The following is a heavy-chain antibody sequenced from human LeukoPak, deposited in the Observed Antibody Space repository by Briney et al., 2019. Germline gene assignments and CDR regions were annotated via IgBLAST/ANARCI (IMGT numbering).Heavy chain of an antibody. J-gene: IGHJ4*02. CDR3: ARRGYSYVDY. V-gene: IGHV3-30*04. CDR1: GFTFSSYA. Sequence: GGSLRLSCAASGFTFSSYAMHWVRQAPGKGLEWVAVISYDGSNKYYADSVKGRFTISRDNSKNTLYLQMNSLRAEDTAVYYCARRGYSYVDYWGQGTLVTVSS. D-gene: IGHD5-18*01. CDR2: ISYDGSNK.